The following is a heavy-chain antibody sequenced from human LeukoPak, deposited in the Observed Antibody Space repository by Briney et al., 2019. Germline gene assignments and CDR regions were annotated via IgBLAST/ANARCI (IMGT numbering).Heavy chain of an antibody. V-gene: IGHV3-43*02. CDR1: GFTFDDYA. D-gene: IGHD3-10*01. CDR2: ISGDVYTT. J-gene: IGHJ4*02. CDR3: AKAAAVIRGVIDY. Sequence: GGSLRLSCAASGFTFDDYAMHWVREAPGKGLEWVSLISGDVYTTYYADSVKGRFTISRDNSKNSLYLQMNSLRTEDTALYYCAKAAAVIRGVIDYWGQGTLVAVSS.